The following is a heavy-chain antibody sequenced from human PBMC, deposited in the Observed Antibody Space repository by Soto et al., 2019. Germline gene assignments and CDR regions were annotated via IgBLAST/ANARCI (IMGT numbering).Heavy chain of an antibody. CDR1: GFMFTSSA. V-gene: IGHV1-58*01. CDR2: LVVGSGNT. Sequence: QMQVVQSGPEVKKPGTSVKVSCKTSGFMFTSSAVQWVRQARGQRLDWIEWLVVGSGNTHYAQHFQERVTLTRDMSTGTAYMELSSLRSEDTAVYYCAAVPVLRFLKWLPAYFDYWGQGTLVTVSS. CDR3: AAVPVLRFLKWLPAYFDY. J-gene: IGHJ4*02. D-gene: IGHD3-3*01.